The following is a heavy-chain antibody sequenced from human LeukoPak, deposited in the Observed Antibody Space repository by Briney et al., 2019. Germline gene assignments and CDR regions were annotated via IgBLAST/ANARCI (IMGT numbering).Heavy chain of an antibody. Sequence: GGSLRLSCAASGFTFSSYAMSWVRQAPGKGLEWVSAISGSGGSTYYADSVKGRFTISRDNSKNTLYLQMNSLRAEDTAVYYCAKDPYYDSSGYYVPSYFDYWGQGTLVTVSS. CDR1: GFTFSSYA. J-gene: IGHJ4*02. CDR2: ISGSGGST. V-gene: IGHV3-23*01. CDR3: AKDPYYDSSGYYVPSYFDY. D-gene: IGHD3-22*01.